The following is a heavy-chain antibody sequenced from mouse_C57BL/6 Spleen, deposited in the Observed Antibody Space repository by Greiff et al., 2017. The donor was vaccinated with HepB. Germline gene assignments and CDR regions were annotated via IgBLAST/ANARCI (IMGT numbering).Heavy chain of an antibody. CDR3: AREGAYYGFAY. CDR2: INPSSGYT. Sequence: QVQLQQSGAELARPGASVKMSCKASGYTFTSYTMHWVKQRPGQGLEWIGYINPSSGYTKYNQKFKDKATLTADKSSSTAYMQLSSLTSEDSAVYYGAREGAYYGFAYWGQGTLVTVSA. D-gene: IGHD1-1*01. J-gene: IGHJ3*01. CDR1: GYTFTSYT. V-gene: IGHV1-4*01.